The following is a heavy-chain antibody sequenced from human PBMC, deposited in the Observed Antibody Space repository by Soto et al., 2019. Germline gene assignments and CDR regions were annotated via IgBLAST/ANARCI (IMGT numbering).Heavy chain of an antibody. V-gene: IGHV3-21*01. CDR1: GFTFSSYS. J-gene: IGHJ4*02. Sequence: EVQLVESGGGLVKPGGSLRLSCAASGFTFSSYSMNWVRQAPGKGLEWVSSISSSSYIYYADSVKGRFTISRDNAKNSLYLQMISLRAEDTAVYYCARVDRAAAYTAYWGQGTLVTVSS. CDR3: ARVDRAAAYTAY. D-gene: IGHD6-13*01. CDR2: ISSSSYI.